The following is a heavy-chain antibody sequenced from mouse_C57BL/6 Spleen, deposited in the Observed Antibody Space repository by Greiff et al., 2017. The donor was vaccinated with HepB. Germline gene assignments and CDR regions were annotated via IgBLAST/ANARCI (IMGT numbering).Heavy chain of an antibody. J-gene: IGHJ4*01. Sequence: EVQLQESGPGLVKPSQSLSLTCSVTGYSITSGYYWNWIRQFPGNKLEWMGYISYDGSNNYNPSLNTRISITRDTSKNQFFLKLNSVTTEDTATYYCARERGCPYAMDYWGQGTSVTVSS. CDR3: ARERGCPYAMDY. CDR1: GYSITSGYY. CDR2: ISYDGSN. D-gene: IGHD1-1*02. V-gene: IGHV3-6*01.